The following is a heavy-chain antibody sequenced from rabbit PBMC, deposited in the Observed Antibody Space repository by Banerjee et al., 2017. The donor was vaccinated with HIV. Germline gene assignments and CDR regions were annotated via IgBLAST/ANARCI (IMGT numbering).Heavy chain of an antibody. J-gene: IGHJ6*01. CDR3: ARDTGSSFSSYGMDL. CDR1: GFSFSSYYY. D-gene: IGHD8-1*01. V-gene: IGHV1S45*01. Sequence: QEQLVESGGGLVQPEGSLTLTCTASGFSFSSYYYMCWVRQAPGKGLEWIGCIYTGSGSTYYASWVNGRFAISKTSSTTVTLQMTSLTAADTATYFCARDTGSSFSSYGMDLWGPGTLVTVS. CDR2: IYTGSGST.